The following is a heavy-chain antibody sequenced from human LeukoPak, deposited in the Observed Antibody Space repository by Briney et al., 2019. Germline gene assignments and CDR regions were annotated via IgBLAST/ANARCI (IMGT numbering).Heavy chain of an antibody. Sequence: GRSLRLSCAASGFTFSSYAMHWVRQAPGKGLEWVAVISYDGSNKYYADSVKGRFTISRDNSKNTLYLQMNSLRAEDTAVYYCAREVRNYDFWSGPNWFDPWGQGTLVTVSS. CDR2: ISYDGSNK. V-gene: IGHV3-30-3*01. D-gene: IGHD3-3*01. CDR3: AREVRNYDFWSGPNWFDP. CDR1: GFTFSSYA. J-gene: IGHJ5*02.